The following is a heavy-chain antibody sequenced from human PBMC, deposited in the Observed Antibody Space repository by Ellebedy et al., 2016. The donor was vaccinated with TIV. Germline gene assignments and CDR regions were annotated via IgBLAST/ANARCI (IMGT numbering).Heavy chain of an antibody. V-gene: IGHV1-69*13. J-gene: IGHJ4*02. CDR1: GGIFRSYA. CDR3: ARHRGYSSSSGVDY. D-gene: IGHD6-6*01. CDR2: IIAIFATA. Sequence: SVKVSCKASGGIFRSYAISWVRQAPGQGLEWMGGIIAIFATAKYAQKFQGRITITADESTGTAYMELSSLRSDDTAMYYCARHRGYSSSSGVDYWGQGTLVTVSS.